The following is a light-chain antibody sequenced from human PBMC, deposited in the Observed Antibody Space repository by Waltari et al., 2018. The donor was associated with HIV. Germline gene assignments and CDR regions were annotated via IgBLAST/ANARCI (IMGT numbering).Light chain of an antibody. V-gene: IGKV2-28*01. CDR2: LGS. J-gene: IGKJ1*01. CDR1: QSLLHSNGYNY. Sequence: DIVMPQSPLSLPVTPVEPASISCSSIQSLLHSNGYNYLDWYLQKPGQSPQLLIYLGSNRASGVPDRFSGSGSGTDCTLKISRVEAEDVGVYYCMQALQTPRTFGQGTKVEIK. CDR3: MQALQTPRT.